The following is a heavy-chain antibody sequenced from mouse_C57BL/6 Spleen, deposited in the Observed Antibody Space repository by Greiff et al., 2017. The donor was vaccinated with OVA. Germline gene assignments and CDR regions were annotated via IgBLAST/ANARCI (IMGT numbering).Heavy chain of an antibody. V-gene: IGHV1-52*01. Sequence: VQLQQPGAELVRPGSSVKLSCKASGYTFTSYWMHWVKQRPIQGLEWIGNIDPSDSETHYNQKFKDKATLTVDKSSSTAYMQLSSLTSEDSAVYYCARYLSNFPYWYFDVWGTGTTVTVSS. CDR1: GYTFTSYW. D-gene: IGHD4-1*01. CDR3: ARYLSNFPYWYFDV. J-gene: IGHJ1*03. CDR2: IDPSDSET.